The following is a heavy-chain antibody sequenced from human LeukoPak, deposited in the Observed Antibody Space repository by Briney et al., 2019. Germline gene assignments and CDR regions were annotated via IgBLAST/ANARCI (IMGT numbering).Heavy chain of an antibody. D-gene: IGHD6-19*01. CDR1: GGTFSSYA. V-gene: IGHV1-69*13. CDR2: IIPIFGTA. Sequence: GASVKVSCKASGGTFSSYAISWVRQAPGQGLEWMGGIIPIFGTANYAQKFQGRVTITADESTSTAYMELSSLRSEDTAVYYCARWGYSSGSPTDYWGQGTLVTVSS. J-gene: IGHJ4*02. CDR3: ARWGYSSGSPTDY.